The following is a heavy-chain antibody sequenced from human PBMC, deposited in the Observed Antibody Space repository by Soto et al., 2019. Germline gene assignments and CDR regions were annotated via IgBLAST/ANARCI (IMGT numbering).Heavy chain of an antibody. Sequence: QVQLVQSGAEVKKPGASVKVSCKTSGYPFTSYGINWVRQAPGQGPEWMGWISAYDDKTIYSQQFQGRVTLTADTSTTTANMELRGLRFDDTAVYSCARDRLIAVTGLLRNWGQGTLVTVSS. V-gene: IGHV1-18*01. CDR1: GYPFTSYG. J-gene: IGHJ4*02. D-gene: IGHD6-19*01. CDR2: ISAYDDKT. CDR3: ARDRLIAVTGLLRN.